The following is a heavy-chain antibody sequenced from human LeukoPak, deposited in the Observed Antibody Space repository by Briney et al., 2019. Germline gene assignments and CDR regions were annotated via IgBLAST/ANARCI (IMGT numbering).Heavy chain of an antibody. D-gene: IGHD6-6*01. J-gene: IGHJ4*02. V-gene: IGHV4-34*01. CDR3: ARGRTPARDY. Sequence: SETLSLTCAVFGGSFSGYYWTWIRQPPGKGLEWIGEINHSGSTNYNPSLKSRVTISVDTSKNQFSLKLSSVTAADTAVYYCARGRTPARDYWGQGTLVTVSS. CDR1: GGSFSGYY. CDR2: INHSGST.